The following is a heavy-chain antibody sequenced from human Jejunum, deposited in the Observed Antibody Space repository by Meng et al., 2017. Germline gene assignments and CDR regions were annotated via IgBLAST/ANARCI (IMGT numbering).Heavy chain of an antibody. CDR2: INSNTGNP. V-gene: IGHV7-4-1*02. CDR3: ARVGPDSSGWYFDY. J-gene: IGHJ4*02. CDR1: GYTFRSYA. D-gene: IGHD6-19*01. Sequence: QVQLVQSGSELKKPGASGKVSCKASGYTFRSYAMNWVRQAPGQGLEWMGWINSNTGNPTYAQGFTGRFVFSLDTSVSTAYLQISSLKAEDSVVYYCARVGPDSSGWYFDYWGQGTLVTVSS.